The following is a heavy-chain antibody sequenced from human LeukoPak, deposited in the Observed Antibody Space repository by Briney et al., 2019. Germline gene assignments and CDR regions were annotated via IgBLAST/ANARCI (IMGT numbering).Heavy chain of an antibody. CDR1: GYTFTSYG. CDR2: ISAYNGNT. Sequence: ASVKVSCKASGYTFTSYGISWVRQAPGQGLEWMGWISAYNGNTNYAQELQGRVTMTTDTSTSTAYMELRSLKSDDTAVYYCARGGIAAAVDYFDYWGQGTLVTVSS. J-gene: IGHJ4*02. CDR3: ARGGIAAAVDYFDY. V-gene: IGHV1-18*01. D-gene: IGHD6-13*01.